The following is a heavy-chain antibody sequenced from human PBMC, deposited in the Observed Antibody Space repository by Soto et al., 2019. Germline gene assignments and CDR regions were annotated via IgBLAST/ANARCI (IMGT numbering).Heavy chain of an antibody. J-gene: IGHJ4*02. Sequence: VSGPTLVNPTQTLTLSCTFFGFSLSTSGVGVGWIRQAPGKALEWLALIYWDDDKRYSPSLNNRLTITKDTSKNEVVLTVTNVDPVDTATYYCAHYCGGVSCYPGYYFDHWGQGTLVTVSS. CDR1: GFSLSTSGVG. CDR2: IYWDDDK. V-gene: IGHV2-5*02. CDR3: AHYCGGVSCYPGYYFDH. D-gene: IGHD2-15*01.